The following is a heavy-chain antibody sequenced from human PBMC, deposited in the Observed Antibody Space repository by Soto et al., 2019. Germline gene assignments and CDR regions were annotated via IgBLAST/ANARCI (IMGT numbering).Heavy chain of an antibody. V-gene: IGHV3-30*18. CDR2: ISYDGSNK. Sequence: TVGSLRLSCADSGFTFSSYGMHWVRQAPGKGLEWVAVISYDGSNKYYADSVKGRFTISRDNSKNTLYLQMNSLRAEDTAVYYCAKDGRNFWSGYYFDYWGQGTLVTVSS. CDR1: GFTFSSYG. CDR3: AKDGRNFWSGYYFDY. D-gene: IGHD3-3*01. J-gene: IGHJ4*02.